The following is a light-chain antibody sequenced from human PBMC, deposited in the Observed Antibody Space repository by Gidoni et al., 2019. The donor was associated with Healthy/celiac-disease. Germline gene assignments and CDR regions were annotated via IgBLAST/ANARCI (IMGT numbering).Light chain of an antibody. V-gene: IGLV2-18*02. CDR3: SSYTSSSTVV. CDR1: RSDVGRYNG. J-gene: IGLJ2*01. CDR2: EVS. Sequence: SALTQPPSVSGSPGQAVPIACTGPRSDVGRYNGVSWYQQPPGTAPKPMIYEVSNRPSGVPDRLSGSRSGNTASLTISGLHAEDEADDYCSSYTSSSTVVFGGGTKLTVL.